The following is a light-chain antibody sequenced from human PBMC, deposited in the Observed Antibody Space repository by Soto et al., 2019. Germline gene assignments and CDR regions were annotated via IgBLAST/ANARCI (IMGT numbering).Light chain of an antibody. CDR2: GAS. Sequence: EVAMSQTPVTLSVSPGERATLSCRASQSVSSNLAWYQQKPGQAPRLLIYGASTRATGIPARFSGSGSGTEFTLTISSLQSEDFGVYYCQQYNNWPRTFGQGTKVDIK. V-gene: IGKV3-15*01. CDR3: QQYNNWPRT. CDR1: QSVSSN. J-gene: IGKJ1*01.